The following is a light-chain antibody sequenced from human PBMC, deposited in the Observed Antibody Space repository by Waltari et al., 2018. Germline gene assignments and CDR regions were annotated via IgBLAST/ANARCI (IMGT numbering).Light chain of an antibody. V-gene: IGLV2-14*01. Sequence: QSALTQPASVSGSPGQSITISCTGTSSDVGGSNYVSWYQQHPGKAPKPIVYVFSDRPSVFSNRFSASKSGNTASLTISGLQAEDESDYYCSSYTSSNTDVFGTGTNVTVL. CDR2: VFS. J-gene: IGLJ1*01. CDR3: SSYTSSNTDV. CDR1: SSDVGGSNY.